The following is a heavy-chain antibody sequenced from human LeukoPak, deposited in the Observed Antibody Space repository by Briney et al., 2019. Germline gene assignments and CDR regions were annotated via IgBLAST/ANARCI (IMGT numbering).Heavy chain of an antibody. Sequence: GGSLRLSCAASGFTFSSYGMHWVRQAPGKGLEWVAVIWYDGSNRYYADSVKGRFTISRDNSKNTLYLQMNSLRVEDTAVYYCAKHGGYTSDWFDPWGQGTLVTVSS. J-gene: IGHJ5*02. CDR3: AKHGGYTSDWFDP. CDR1: GFTFSSYG. CDR2: IWYDGSNR. V-gene: IGHV3-33*06. D-gene: IGHD5-18*01.